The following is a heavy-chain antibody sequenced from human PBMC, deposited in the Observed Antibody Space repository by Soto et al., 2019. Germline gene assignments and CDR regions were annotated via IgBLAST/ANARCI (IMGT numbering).Heavy chain of an antibody. CDR1: GYTFTSYD. V-gene: IGHV1-8*01. CDR3: ARCIVVVTALDY. J-gene: IGHJ4*02. Sequence: ASVKVSCKASGYTFTSYDINWVRQATGQGLEWMGWMNPNSGNTGYAQKFQGRATMTRNTSISTAYMELSSLRSEDTAVYYCARCIVVVTALDYWGQGTLVTVSS. CDR2: MNPNSGNT. D-gene: IGHD2-21*02.